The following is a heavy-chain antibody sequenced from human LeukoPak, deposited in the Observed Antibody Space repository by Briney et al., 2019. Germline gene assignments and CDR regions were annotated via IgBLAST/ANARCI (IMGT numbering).Heavy chain of an antibody. CDR2: MSSGSRYI. J-gene: IGHJ4*02. V-gene: IGHV3-21*01. CDR1: GLTFSIYS. CDR3: ARDRPTGASRLFVVQ. D-gene: IGHD3-3*01. Sequence: GGSLRLSCAASGLTFSIYSMTWVRQAPGKGLEWVSSMSSGSRYIYYADSVRGRFTISRDNAKNSLYLLMNSLRAADTAVYSWARDRPTGASRLFVVQWGQGTLVTVSS.